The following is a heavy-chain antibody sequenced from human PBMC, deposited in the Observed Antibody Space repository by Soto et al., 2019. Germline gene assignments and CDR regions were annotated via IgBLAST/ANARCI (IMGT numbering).Heavy chain of an antibody. CDR2: IYYSGST. D-gene: IGHD4-17*01. CDR1: GGSISSGGYY. CDR3: ARGGYGDYRNRGLYFDY. Sequence: QVQLQESGPGLVKPSQTLSLTCTVSGGSISSGGYYWSWIRQHPGKGLEWIGYIYYSGSTYSNPSLKSRVTISVDTSKNQFSLKLSSVTAADTAVYYCARGGYGDYRNRGLYFDYWGQGTLVTVSS. J-gene: IGHJ4*02. V-gene: IGHV4-31*03.